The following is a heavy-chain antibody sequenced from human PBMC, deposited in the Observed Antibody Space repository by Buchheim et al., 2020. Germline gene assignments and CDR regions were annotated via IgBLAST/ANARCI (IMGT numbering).Heavy chain of an antibody. CDR1: GGTFSSYA. V-gene: IGHV1-69*04. Sequence: QVQLVQSGAEVKKPGSSVKVSCKSSGGTFSSYAISWVRQAPGQGLEWMGRIIPILGIANYAQKFQGRATITADKSTSTAYMEMSSRRFDDKAVYYCAEDLNCSSTSCLYYYYYGMDAWGQGT. J-gene: IGHJ6*02. CDR2: IIPILGIA. CDR3: AEDLNCSSTSCLYYYYYGMDA. D-gene: IGHD2-2*01.